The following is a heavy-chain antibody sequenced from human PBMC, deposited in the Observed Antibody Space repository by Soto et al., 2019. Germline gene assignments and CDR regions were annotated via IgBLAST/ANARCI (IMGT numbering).Heavy chain of an antibody. D-gene: IGHD5-18*01. Sequence: GGSLRLSCAASGFTFSSYSMNWVRQAPGKGLEWVSYISSSSSTIYYADSVKGRFTISRDNAKNSLYLQMNSLRVEDTAEYYCARDRGHGYSYGTYYYYYGMDVWGQGTTVTVSS. V-gene: IGHV3-48*01. CDR2: ISSSSSTI. J-gene: IGHJ6*02. CDR3: ARDRGHGYSYGTYYYYYGMDV. CDR1: GFTFSSYS.